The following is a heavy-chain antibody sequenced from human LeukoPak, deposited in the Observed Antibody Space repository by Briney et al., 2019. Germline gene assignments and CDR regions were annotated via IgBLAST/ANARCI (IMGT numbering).Heavy chain of an antibody. CDR2: FDPEDGET. V-gene: IGHV1-24*01. J-gene: IGHJ6*02. CDR3: ATDTPNYYGMDV. Sequence: ASVKVSCKVSGYTLTELSMHWVRQAPGKGLDWMGGFDPEDGETIYAQKFQGRVTMTEDTSTDTAYMELSSLRSEDTAVYYCATDTPNYYGMDVWGQGTTVTVSS. CDR1: GYTLTELS.